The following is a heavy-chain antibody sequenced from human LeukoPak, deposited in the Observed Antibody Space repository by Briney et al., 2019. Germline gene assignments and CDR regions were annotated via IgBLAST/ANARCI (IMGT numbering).Heavy chain of an antibody. CDR2: INPSGGST. J-gene: IGHJ3*02. CDR1: TYTFTIYY. CDR3: ARPYYDSSGGAFDI. Sequence: ASVKLSCNAYTYTFTIYYMHWVRQAPGQGLEWMGIINPSGGSTSYAQKFQGRLTTTRDTSTRTVYMELSSLRSEDTAVYYCARPYYDSSGGAFDIWGQGTMVTVSS. D-gene: IGHD3-22*01. V-gene: IGHV1-46*03.